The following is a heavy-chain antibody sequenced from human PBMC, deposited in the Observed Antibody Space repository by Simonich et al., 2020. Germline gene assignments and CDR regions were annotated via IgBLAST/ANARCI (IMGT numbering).Heavy chain of an antibody. CDR1: GYTFTGYY. CDR2: IKPNSGGK. V-gene: IGHV1-2*02. J-gene: IGHJ3*02. CDR3: ARVRFEAFDI. Sequence: QVQLVQSGAEVKKPGASVKVSCKASGYTFTGYYMHWVRQAPGQRLEWLGWIKPNSGGKNYAQKFQGRVTMTRDTSISTAYMGLSRLRSDDTAVYYCARVRFEAFDIWCQGTMVTVSS.